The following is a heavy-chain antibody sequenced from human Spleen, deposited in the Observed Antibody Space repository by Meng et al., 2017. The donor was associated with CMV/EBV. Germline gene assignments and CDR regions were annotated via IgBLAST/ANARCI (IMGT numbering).Heavy chain of an antibody. V-gene: IGHV1-2*02. CDR3: ARAGYYYGSGTYYDAFDI. Sequence: ASVKVSCKASGYTFTGYYMHWVRQAPGQGLEWMGLINPKSGRTNYGKKFQGRVTMTRDTSISTAYMELSRLRSDDTAVYYCARAGYYYGSGTYYDAFDIWGQGTMVTVSS. CDR1: GYTFTGYY. D-gene: IGHD3-10*01. CDR2: INPKSGRT. J-gene: IGHJ3*02.